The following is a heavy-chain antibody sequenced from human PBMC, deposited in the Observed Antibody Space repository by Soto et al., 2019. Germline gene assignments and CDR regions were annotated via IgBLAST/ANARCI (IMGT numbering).Heavy chain of an antibody. CDR3: ARGIVVVVAATYAVWFDP. Sequence: SETLSLTCTVSGGSVSSGNYYWNWIRQPPGKGLEWIGEINHTGGTHYNPSLKSRVTMSVDTSKNQFSLKLSSVTAADTAVYYCARGIVVVVAATYAVWFDPWGQGTLVTVSS. CDR2: INHTGGT. D-gene: IGHD2-15*01. V-gene: IGHV4-61*01. J-gene: IGHJ5*02. CDR1: GGSVSSGNYY.